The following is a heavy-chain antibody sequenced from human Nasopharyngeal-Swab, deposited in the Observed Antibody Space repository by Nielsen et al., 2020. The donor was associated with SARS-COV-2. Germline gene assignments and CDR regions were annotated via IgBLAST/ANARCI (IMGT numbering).Heavy chain of an antibody. CDR2: ISGSGGST. CDR3: AKKLENILRYFDWLLDAFDI. Sequence: GESLKPPCAASGFTFSSYAMRWVRQAPGKGLEWVSAISGSGGSTYYADSVKGRFTISRDNSKNTLYLQMNSLRAEDTAVYYCAKKLENILRYFDWLLDAFDIWGQGTMVTVSS. CDR1: GFTFSSYA. V-gene: IGHV3-23*01. J-gene: IGHJ3*02. D-gene: IGHD3-9*01.